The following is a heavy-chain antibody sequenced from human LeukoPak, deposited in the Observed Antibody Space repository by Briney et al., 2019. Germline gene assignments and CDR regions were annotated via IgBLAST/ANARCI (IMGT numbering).Heavy chain of an antibody. CDR2: IRYDGSNK. D-gene: IGHD1-26*01. V-gene: IGHV3-30*02. Sequence: GGSLRLSCAASGFTFSSHGIHWVRQAPGKGLEWVAFIRYDGSNKYYVDSVKGRFTISRDNSKNTLYLQMNSLRAEDTAVYYCAKGYGGSYYAPFDYWGQGTLVTVSS. CDR3: AKGYGGSYYAPFDY. CDR1: GFTFSSHG. J-gene: IGHJ4*02.